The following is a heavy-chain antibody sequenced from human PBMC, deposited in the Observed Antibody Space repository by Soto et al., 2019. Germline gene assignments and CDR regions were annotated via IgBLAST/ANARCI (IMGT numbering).Heavy chain of an antibody. V-gene: IGHV4-38-2*01. CDR1: GYSISSGYY. D-gene: IGHD6-13*01. Sequence: SETLSLTCAVSGYSISSGYYWGWIRQPPGKGLEWIGSIYHSGSTYYNPSLKSRVTISVDTSKNQFSLKLSSVTAADAAVYYCARTRTYSSSWFGRADYYYYGMDVWGQGTTVTVSS. J-gene: IGHJ6*02. CDR3: ARTRTYSSSWFGRADYYYYGMDV. CDR2: IYHSGST.